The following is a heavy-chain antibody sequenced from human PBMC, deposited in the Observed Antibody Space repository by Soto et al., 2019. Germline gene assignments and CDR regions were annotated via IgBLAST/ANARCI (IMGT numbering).Heavy chain of an antibody. D-gene: IGHD3-9*01. J-gene: IGHJ1*01. CDR3: AKDVHYDIVTGIEYFHH. CDR2: ISGSGRIT. V-gene: IGHV3-23*01. Sequence: EVERLESGGGLVQPGGSLRLSCAASGFTFSSYAMSWVRRAPGKGLEWVSGISGSGRITKYADSVKGRFIISRDNFKNTLFLQMNSLRAEDTAVYYCAKDVHYDIVTGIEYFHHWAQGTLVTVSS. CDR1: GFTFSSYA.